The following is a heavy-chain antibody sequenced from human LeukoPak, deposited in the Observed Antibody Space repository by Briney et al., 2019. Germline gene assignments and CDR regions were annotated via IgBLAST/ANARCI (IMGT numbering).Heavy chain of an antibody. CDR1: AFTFSSYW. D-gene: IGHD1-26*01. Sequence: PGGSLRLSCAASAFTFSSYWMSWVRQAPGKGLEWVANIKQDGSETYYVDSVKGRFTISRDNAKNSLYLQMNSLRDEDTAVYYCARDKKVGDTNLDCWGQGTLVTVSS. CDR2: IKQDGSET. J-gene: IGHJ4*02. V-gene: IGHV3-7*01. CDR3: ARDKKVGDTNLDC.